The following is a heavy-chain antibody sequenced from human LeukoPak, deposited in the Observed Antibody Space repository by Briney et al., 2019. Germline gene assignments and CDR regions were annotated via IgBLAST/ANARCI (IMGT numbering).Heavy chain of an antibody. CDR3: ARPMVVRWQQLANGWFDP. V-gene: IGHV1-8*01. CDR1: GYTFINYD. CDR2: MNPNSGKT. J-gene: IGHJ5*02. D-gene: IGHD5-24*01. Sequence: ASVSVSDMPSGYTFINYDIKWVRQATGQGVEWRGWMNPNSGKTGYAQKFKGRVTMTTNTSITTAYMELSSLRFEDTAVYYCARPMVVRWQQLANGWFDPWGQGTLVTVSS.